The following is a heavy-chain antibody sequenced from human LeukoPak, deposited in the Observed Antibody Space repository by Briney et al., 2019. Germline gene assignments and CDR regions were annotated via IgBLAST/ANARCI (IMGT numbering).Heavy chain of an antibody. V-gene: IGHV1-18*01. CDR2: ISAYNGNT. J-gene: IGHJ4*02. CDR1: GYTFTSYG. Sequence: GASVKVSCKASGYTFTSYGISWVRQAPGQGLEWMGWISAYNGNTNYAQKLQGRVTMTTDTSTSTAYVELRSLRSDDTAVYYYARYYDSITPFDYWGQGTLVTVSS. D-gene: IGHD3-22*01. CDR3: ARYYDSITPFDY.